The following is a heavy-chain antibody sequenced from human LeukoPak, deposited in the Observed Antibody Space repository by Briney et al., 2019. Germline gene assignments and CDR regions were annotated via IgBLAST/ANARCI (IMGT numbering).Heavy chain of an antibody. CDR2: IYPGDSDT. Sequence: GASLLISCKGSGYTFSSYWIGWVRQVPGKGLEWMGIIYPGDSDTRYRPSLQSQVTISVDTSIGTAYLQWSSLKASDTAIYYCARQNDFRLDYWGQGTLVTVSS. J-gene: IGHJ4*02. CDR1: GYTFSSYW. D-gene: IGHD3-3*01. CDR3: ARQNDFRLDY. V-gene: IGHV5-51*01.